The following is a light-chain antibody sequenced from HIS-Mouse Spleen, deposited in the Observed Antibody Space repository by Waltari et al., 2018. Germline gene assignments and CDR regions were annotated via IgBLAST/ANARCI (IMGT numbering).Light chain of an antibody. J-gene: IGLJ3*02. V-gene: IGLV1-47*01. CDR3: AAWDDSLSGPWV. Sequence: QSVLTQPPSASGTPGQRVTISCSGSSSNIGSNYVYWYQQRPGTAPKLLIYRNNPRPSGVPDRFSGSKSGTSASLAISGLRSEDEADYYCAAWDDSLSGPWVFGGGTKLTVL. CDR2: RNN. CDR1: SSNIGSNY.